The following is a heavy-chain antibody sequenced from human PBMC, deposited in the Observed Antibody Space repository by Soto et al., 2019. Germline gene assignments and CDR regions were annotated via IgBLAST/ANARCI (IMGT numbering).Heavy chain of an antibody. CDR2: INPNSGGT. CDR1: GYTFTGYY. CDR3: ARVPSSRRYFDWLLSYYFDY. D-gene: IGHD3-9*01. V-gene: IGHV1-2*02. Sequence: ASVKVSCKASGYTFTGYYMHWVRQAPGQGLEWMGWINPNSGGTNYAQKFQGRVTMTRNTSISTAYMELSSLRSEDTAVYYCARVPSSRRYFDWLLSYYFDYWGQGTLVTVSS. J-gene: IGHJ4*02.